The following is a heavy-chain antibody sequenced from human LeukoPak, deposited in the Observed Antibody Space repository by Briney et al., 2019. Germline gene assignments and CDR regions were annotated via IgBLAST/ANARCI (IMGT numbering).Heavy chain of an antibody. CDR3: ASSARWYGDEIWAFDI. CDR2: IIPIFGTA. Sequence: SVKVSCKASGGTFSSYAISWVRQAPGQGLEWMGRIIPIFGTASYAQKFQGRVTITTDESTSTAYMELSSLRSEDTAVYYCASSARWYGDEIWAFDIWGQGTMVTVSS. CDR1: GGTFSSYA. J-gene: IGHJ3*02. D-gene: IGHD4-17*01. V-gene: IGHV1-69*05.